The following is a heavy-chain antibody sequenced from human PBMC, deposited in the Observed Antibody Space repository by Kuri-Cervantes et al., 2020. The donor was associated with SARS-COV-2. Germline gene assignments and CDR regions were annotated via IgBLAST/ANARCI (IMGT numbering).Heavy chain of an antibody. Sequence: ASVKVSCKASGYTFTSYGISWVRQAPGQGLEWMGWISAYNGNTNYAQKLQGRVTMTTDTSTSKAYMELRSLRSDDTAVYYCARGWSGYSLYHFDYWGQGTLVTVSS. V-gene: IGHV1-18*01. D-gene: IGHD3-3*01. CDR1: GYTFTSYG. CDR3: ARGWSGYSLYHFDY. CDR2: ISAYNGNT. J-gene: IGHJ4*02.